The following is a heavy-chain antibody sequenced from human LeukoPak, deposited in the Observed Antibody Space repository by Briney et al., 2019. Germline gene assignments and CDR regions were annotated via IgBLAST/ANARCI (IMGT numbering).Heavy chain of an antibody. J-gene: IGHJ4*02. CDR1: GGSFSGYY. D-gene: IGHD3-9*01. V-gene: IGHV4-34*01. CDR3: ARGGRYYDILTGYYRSGASTHYFDY. Sequence: SETLSLTCAVYGGSFSGYYWSWIRQPPGKGLEWIGEINHSGSTNYNPSLKSRGTISVDTSKNQFSLKLSSVTAADTAVYYCARGGRYYDILTGYYRSGASTHYFDYWGQGTLVTVSS. CDR2: INHSGST.